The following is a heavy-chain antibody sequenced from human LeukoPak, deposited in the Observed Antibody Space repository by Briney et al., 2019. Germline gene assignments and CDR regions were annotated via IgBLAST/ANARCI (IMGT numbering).Heavy chain of an antibody. D-gene: IGHD3-10*01. J-gene: IGHJ5*02. CDR3: ARYYGSGRTNWLDP. CDR2: IYYSGST. Sequence: SETLSLTCTVSGGSISSSSYYWGWIRQPPGKGLEWIGSIYYSGSTYYNPSLKSRVTISVDTSKNQFSLKLSSVTAADTAVYYCARYYGSGRTNWLDPWGQGTLVTVSS. CDR1: GGSISSSSYY. V-gene: IGHV4-39*01.